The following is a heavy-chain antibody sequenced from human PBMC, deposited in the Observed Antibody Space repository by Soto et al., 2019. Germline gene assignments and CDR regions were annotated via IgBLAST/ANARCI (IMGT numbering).Heavy chain of an antibody. J-gene: IGHJ4*02. CDR3: AKKDNGKYLFDY. CDR2: IHHSGFT. CDR1: GYSISNDNW. V-gene: IGHV4-28*01. D-gene: IGHD1-26*01. Sequence: SETLSLTCGVSGYSISNDNWWVWIRQPPGKGLEWIGYIHHSGFTYSNPSLKSRLTMSVDTSKNQFSLKPNSVTAVDTAVYYCAKKDNGKYLFDYWGPGTLVTVYS.